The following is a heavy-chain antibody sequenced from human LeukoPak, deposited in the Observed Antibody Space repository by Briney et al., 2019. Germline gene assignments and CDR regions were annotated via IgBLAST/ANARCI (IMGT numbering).Heavy chain of an antibody. V-gene: IGHV3-30*18. D-gene: IGHD3-3*01. CDR2: ISYDGSNK. Sequence: GRSLRLSCAASGFTFSSYGMHWVRQAPGKGLEWVAVISYDGSNKYYADSVKGRFTISRDNSKNTLYLQMNSLRAEDTAVYYCAKEYDFWSGYNPLRYWGQGTLVTVSS. CDR1: GFTFSSYG. CDR3: AKEYDFWSGYNPLRY. J-gene: IGHJ4*02.